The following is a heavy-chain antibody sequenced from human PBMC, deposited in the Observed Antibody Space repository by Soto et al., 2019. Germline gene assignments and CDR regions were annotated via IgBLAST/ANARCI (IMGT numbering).Heavy chain of an antibody. Sequence: ASVKVSCKASGYTFTSYGISWVRQAPGQGLEWMGWISAYNGNTNYAQKLQGRVTMTTDTSTSTAYMELRSLRSDDTAVYYCAREGPYDSSGYGFDPWGQGTLVTVS. J-gene: IGHJ5*02. CDR1: GYTFTSYG. CDR2: ISAYNGNT. D-gene: IGHD3-22*01. CDR3: AREGPYDSSGYGFDP. V-gene: IGHV1-18*01.